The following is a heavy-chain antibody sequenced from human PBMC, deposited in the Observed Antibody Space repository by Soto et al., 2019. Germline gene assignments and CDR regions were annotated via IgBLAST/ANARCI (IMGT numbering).Heavy chain of an antibody. Sequence: PGGSLRLSCAASGFTFSSYGMHWVRQAPGKGLECVAVISYDGSNKYYADSVKGRFTISRDNSKNTLYLQMNSLRAEDTAVYYCANPDGMDVWGQGTTVTVYS. CDR1: GFTFSSYG. V-gene: IGHV3-30*18. J-gene: IGHJ6*02. CDR2: ISYDGSNK. CDR3: ANPDGMDV.